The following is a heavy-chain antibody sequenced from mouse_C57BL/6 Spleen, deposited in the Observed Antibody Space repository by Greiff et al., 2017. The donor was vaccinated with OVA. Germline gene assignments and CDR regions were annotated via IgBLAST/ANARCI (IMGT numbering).Heavy chain of an antibody. Sequence: EVQLQQSGPELVKPGASVKISCKASGYTFTDYYMNWVKQSHGKSLEWIGDINPNNGGTSYNQKFKGKATLTVDKSSSTAYMELRSLTSEDSAVYYCARKYYGYRYYYAMDYWGQGTSVTVSS. CDR3: ARKYYGYRYYYAMDY. J-gene: IGHJ4*01. CDR2: INPNNGGT. V-gene: IGHV1-26*01. D-gene: IGHD2-2*01. CDR1: GYTFTDYY.